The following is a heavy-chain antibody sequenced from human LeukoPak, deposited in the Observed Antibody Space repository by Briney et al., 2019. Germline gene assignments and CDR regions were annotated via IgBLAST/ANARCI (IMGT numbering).Heavy chain of an antibody. CDR2: INHSGST. CDR3: ARHPNYYDTNGPSGY. Sequence: SETLSLTCAVYGGSFSGYYWSWIRQPPGKGLEWIGEINHSGSTNYNPSLKSRVTISVDTSKNQFSLKLSSVTAADTAVYYCARHPNYYDTNGPSGYWGQGTLVTVSS. D-gene: IGHD3-22*01. V-gene: IGHV4-34*01. J-gene: IGHJ4*02. CDR1: GGSFSGYY.